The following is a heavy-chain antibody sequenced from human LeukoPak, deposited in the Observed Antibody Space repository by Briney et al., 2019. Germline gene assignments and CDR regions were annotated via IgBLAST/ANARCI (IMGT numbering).Heavy chain of an antibody. CDR1: GGTFSSYA. J-gene: IGHJ4*02. D-gene: IGHD2-2*02. CDR3: ATTRYQLLYFDY. V-gene: IGHV1-69*05. Sequence: ASVKVSCKASGGTFSSYAISWVRQAPGQGLKWMGGIIPIFGTANYAQKFQGRVTITTDESTSTAYMELSSLRSEDTAVYYCATTRYQLLYFDYWGQGTLVTVSS. CDR2: IIPIFGTA.